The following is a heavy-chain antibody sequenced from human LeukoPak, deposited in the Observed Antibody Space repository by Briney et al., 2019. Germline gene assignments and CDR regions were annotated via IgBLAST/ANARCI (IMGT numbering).Heavy chain of an antibody. J-gene: IGHJ4*02. CDR1: GFTFSGSA. V-gene: IGHV3-73*01. CDR3: TSRIDSLDY. CDR2: IRSKANSYAT. Sequence: GGSLRLSCAASGFTFSGSAMHWVRQASGKGLEWVGRIRSKANSYATAYAASVKGRFTISRDDSKNTAYLQMNSLKTEDTAVYCCTSRIDSLDYWGQGTLVTVSS. D-gene: IGHD3-9*01.